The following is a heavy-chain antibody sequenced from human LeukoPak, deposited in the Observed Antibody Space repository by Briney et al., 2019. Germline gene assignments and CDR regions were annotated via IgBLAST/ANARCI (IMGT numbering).Heavy chain of an antibody. CDR1: GYTFTSYG. V-gene: IGHV1-18*01. J-gene: IGHJ4*02. Sequence: ASVKVSCKASGYTFTSYGISWVRQAPGQGLEWMGWISTYNGNTNYAQMLQGRITMTTDTSTSTAYMELRSLRSDDTAVYYCARGKPVYFYGPGSYLASPFDSWGQGTLVTASS. CDR2: ISTYNGNT. D-gene: IGHD3-10*01. CDR3: ARGKPVYFYGPGSYLASPFDS.